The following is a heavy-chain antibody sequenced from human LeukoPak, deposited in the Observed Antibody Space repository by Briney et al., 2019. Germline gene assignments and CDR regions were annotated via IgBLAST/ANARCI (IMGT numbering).Heavy chain of an antibody. D-gene: IGHD3-22*01. Sequence: GGSLRLSCADSGLTFSSYAMSWVRQAPGKGLEWVSSISGSSTRTYYADSVKGRFTVSRDNPKNTLYLQMNSLRAEGTAVYYCAKQRDYYDSSGYYRGYYFDYWGQGTLVTVSS. J-gene: IGHJ4*02. V-gene: IGHV3-23*01. CDR2: ISGSSTRT. CDR1: GLTFSSYA. CDR3: AKQRDYYDSSGYYRGYYFDY.